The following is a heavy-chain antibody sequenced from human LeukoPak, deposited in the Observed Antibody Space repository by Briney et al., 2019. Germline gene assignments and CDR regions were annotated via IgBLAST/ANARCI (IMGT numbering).Heavy chain of an antibody. D-gene: IGHD1-26*01. Sequence: SETLSLTCTVSGYSISSSYYWGWIRQPPGKGLEWIGSMYHSGSTYYNPSLKSRVTISVDTSKNQFSLKLSSVTAADTAVYYCARAVISGSYPSPFDYWGQGTLVTVSS. CDR1: GYSISSSYY. V-gene: IGHV4-38-2*02. J-gene: IGHJ4*02. CDR3: ARAVISGSYPSPFDY. CDR2: MYHSGST.